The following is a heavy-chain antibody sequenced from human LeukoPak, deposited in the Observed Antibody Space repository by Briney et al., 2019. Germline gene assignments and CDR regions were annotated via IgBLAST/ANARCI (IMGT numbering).Heavy chain of an antibody. CDR2: ISGDGGST. CDR3: ARGRAAAGTYYFDY. CDR1: GFTSDDYA. V-gene: IGHV3-43*02. D-gene: IGHD6-13*01. J-gene: IGHJ4*02. Sequence: PGGSLRLSCAASGFTSDDYAMHWVRDAPGKGLGWVSLISGDGGSTYYTDSVKGRFTISRDNSKSTLYLQMGSLRAEDMAVYYCARGRAAAGTYYFDYWGQGTLVTVSS.